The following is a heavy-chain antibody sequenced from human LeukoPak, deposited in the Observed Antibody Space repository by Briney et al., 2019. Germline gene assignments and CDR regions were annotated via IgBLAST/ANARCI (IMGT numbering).Heavy chain of an antibody. CDR3: AKASRSDASELTPFDY. Sequence: GGSLRLSCAASGFTFSSYAMSWVRQAPGKGLEWVSVISGSGAGTYYADSVKGWFTISRDNSKNTVYLQMNSLRAEDTALYYCAKASRSDASELTPFDYWGQGTLVTVSS. V-gene: IGHV3-23*01. CDR1: GFTFSSYA. D-gene: IGHD3-10*01. J-gene: IGHJ4*02. CDR2: ISGSGAGT.